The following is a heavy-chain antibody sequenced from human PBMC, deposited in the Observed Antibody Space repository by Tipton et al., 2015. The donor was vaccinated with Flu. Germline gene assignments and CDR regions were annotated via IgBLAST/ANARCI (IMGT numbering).Heavy chain of an antibody. V-gene: IGHV4-4*07. CDR3: ARGSGSGTYMIFDF. Sequence: TLSLTCSVSGGSMNSYYWTWIRQPAGKGLEWIGRIYSSGSTKYSPSFKSRVIMSVDTSKNKFSLNLKSVTAADTAVYYCARGSGSGTYMIFDFWGQGTLVTVSS. CDR2: IYSSGST. J-gene: IGHJ4*02. CDR1: GGSMNSYY. D-gene: IGHD3-10*01.